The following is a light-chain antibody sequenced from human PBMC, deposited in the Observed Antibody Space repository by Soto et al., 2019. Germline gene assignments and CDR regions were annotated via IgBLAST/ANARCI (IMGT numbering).Light chain of an antibody. CDR1: HSVSSSY. CDR2: DAS. V-gene: IGKV3D-20*02. CDR3: QQRSKA. J-gene: IGKJ1*01. Sequence: EIVLTQSPATLSLSPGERATLSCGASHSVSSSYLAWYQQKPGLAPRLLIYDASSRATGIPDRFSGSGSGTDFTLTISRLGPEDFAVYYCQQRSKAFGQGTKVDIK.